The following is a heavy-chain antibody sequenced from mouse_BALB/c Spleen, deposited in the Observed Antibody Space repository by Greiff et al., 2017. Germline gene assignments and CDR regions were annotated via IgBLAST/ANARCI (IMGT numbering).Heavy chain of an antibody. V-gene: IGHV4-1*02. Sequence: DVKLQESGGGLVQPGGSLKLSCAASGFDFSRYWMSWVRQAPGKGLEWIGEINPDSSTINYTPSLKDKFIISRDNAKNMLYLQMSKVRSEDTALYYCARRRPLYWYFDVWGAGTTVTVSS. CDR2: INPDSSTI. J-gene: IGHJ1*01. CDR3: ARRRPLYWYFDV. CDR1: GFDFSRYW.